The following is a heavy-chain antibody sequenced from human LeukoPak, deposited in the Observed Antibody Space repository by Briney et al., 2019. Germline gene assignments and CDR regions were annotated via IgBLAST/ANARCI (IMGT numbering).Heavy chain of an antibody. Sequence: SETLSLTCDVYGGSFSGFYWNWIRQPAGKGLEWIGRIQTSGKTNYNPSLKSRVTMSVDTSKNQFSLKLSSVTAADTAVYYCVRDVGTSDAFDIWGQGTMVIVSS. J-gene: IGHJ3*02. D-gene: IGHD1-1*01. CDR3: VRDVGTSDAFDI. CDR2: IQTSGKT. CDR1: GGSFSGFY. V-gene: IGHV4-4*07.